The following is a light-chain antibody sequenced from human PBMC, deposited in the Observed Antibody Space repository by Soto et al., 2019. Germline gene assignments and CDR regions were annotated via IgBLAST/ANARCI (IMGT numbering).Light chain of an antibody. V-gene: IGKV3-20*01. J-gene: IGKJ2*01. Sequence: EIGLTQSPGTLSLSPGEGASLACKASQSVYNNYLAWYQHKPGRSPRLLIYGASTRAAGIPDRFSGSGSGTDFTLTITRLDPEDFAIYYCQQYGSSVYTFGQGTKVEI. CDR2: GAS. CDR3: QQYGSSVYT. CDR1: QSVYNNY.